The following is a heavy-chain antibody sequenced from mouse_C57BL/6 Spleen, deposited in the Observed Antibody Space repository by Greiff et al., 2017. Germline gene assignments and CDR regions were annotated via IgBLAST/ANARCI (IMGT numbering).Heavy chain of an antibody. D-gene: IGHD2-4*01. CDR2: IDPNSGGT. CDR1: GYTFTSYW. Sequence: QVQLQQPGPELVKPGASVKLSCKASGYTFTSYWMHWVKQRHGRGLEWIGRIDPNSGGTKYNEKFKSKATLTVDKPASTAYMQLSSLTSEDSAVYYGARYDYGDYYAMDYWGQGTSVTVAS. CDR3: ARYDYGDYYAMDY. J-gene: IGHJ4*01. V-gene: IGHV1-72*01.